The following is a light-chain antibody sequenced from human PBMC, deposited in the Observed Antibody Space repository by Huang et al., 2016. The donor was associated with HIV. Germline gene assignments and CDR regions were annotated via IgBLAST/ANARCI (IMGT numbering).Light chain of an antibody. CDR3: QQRNSCPPST. Sequence: VLTQSPATLSLSPGERATLTCRDSYSVVNLAWYQHKQGQAPSLLIYDASNRAPGIPARFSGSGSWTDFTLTVNILQPEDSAVYYCQQRNSCPPSTFGQGTRLEIK. CDR1: YSVVN. J-gene: IGKJ5*01. CDR2: DAS. V-gene: IGKV3-11*01.